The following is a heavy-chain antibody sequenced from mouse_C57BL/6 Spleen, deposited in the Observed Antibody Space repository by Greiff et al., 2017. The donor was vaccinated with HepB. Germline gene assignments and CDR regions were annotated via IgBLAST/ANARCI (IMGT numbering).Heavy chain of an antibody. CDR3: AREGEYYGSSRFDV. J-gene: IGHJ1*03. D-gene: IGHD1-1*01. CDR2: IHPNSGST. Sequence: QVQLQQPGAELVKPGASVKLSCKASGYTFTSYWMHWVKQRPGQGLEWIGMIHPNSGSTNYNEKFKSKATLTVDKSSSTAYMQISSLTSEDSAVYDRAREGEYYGSSRFDVWGTGTTVTVSS. CDR1: GYTFTSYW. V-gene: IGHV1-64*01.